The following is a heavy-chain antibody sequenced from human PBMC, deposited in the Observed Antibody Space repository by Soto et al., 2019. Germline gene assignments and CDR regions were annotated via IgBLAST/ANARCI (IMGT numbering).Heavy chain of an antibody. CDR2: IKKDGSVK. CDR3: VRAIAAADSA. D-gene: IGHD6-13*01. Sequence: CLGLSFAASGFTPSSYWMNWFRQAPGKGLEWMAKIKKDGSVKYYVHAVQRRFTISRDNAKNSLFLQMNRLRAEDTAVDYCVRAIAAADSAWGQGSLVTV. V-gene: IGHV3-7*01. CDR1: GFTPSSYW. J-gene: IGHJ1*01.